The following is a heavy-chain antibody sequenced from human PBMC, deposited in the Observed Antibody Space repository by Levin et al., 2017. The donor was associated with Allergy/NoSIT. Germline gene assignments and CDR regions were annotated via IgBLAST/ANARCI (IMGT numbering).Heavy chain of an antibody. D-gene: IGHD3-10*01. Sequence: GESLKISCKGSGYSFTSYWIGWVRQMPGKGLEWMGIIYPGDSDTRYSPSFQGQVTISADKSISTAYLQWSSLKASDTAMYYCARPGITMVQGVINDAFDSWGQGTMVTVSS. CDR3: ARPGITMVQGVINDAFDS. CDR1: GYSFTSYW. J-gene: IGHJ3*02. V-gene: IGHV5-51*01. CDR2: IYPGDSDT.